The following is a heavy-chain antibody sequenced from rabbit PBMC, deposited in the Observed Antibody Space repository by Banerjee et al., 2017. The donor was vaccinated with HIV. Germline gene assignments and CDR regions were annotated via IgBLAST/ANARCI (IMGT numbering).Heavy chain of an antibody. Sequence: QEHLVESGGGLVQPEGSLTLTCKASGFDFSSNAMCWVRQAPGKGPEWIACIYNSDGSTYYASWVNGRFTISRSTSLNTVTLQMTSLTAADTATYFCARIITIPYYFNLWGQGTLVTVS. CDR3: ARIITIPYYFNL. V-gene: IGHV1S47*01. J-gene: IGHJ4*01. CDR1: GFDFSSNA. D-gene: IGHD2-1*01. CDR2: IYNSDGST.